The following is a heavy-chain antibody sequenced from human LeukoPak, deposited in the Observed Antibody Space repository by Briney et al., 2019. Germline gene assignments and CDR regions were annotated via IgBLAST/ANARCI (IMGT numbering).Heavy chain of an antibody. J-gene: IGHJ6*02. Sequence: GGSLRLYCAASGFTLKSYAMSWVRQAPGKGLEWVSGISVSGGSTYYADSVKGRFTISRDNSNNTLYQQMNSLRVEDTAIYYCAKYPGMDVWGQGTTVTVSS. CDR3: AKYPGMDV. V-gene: IGHV3-23*01. CDR2: ISVSGGST. CDR1: GFTLKSYA.